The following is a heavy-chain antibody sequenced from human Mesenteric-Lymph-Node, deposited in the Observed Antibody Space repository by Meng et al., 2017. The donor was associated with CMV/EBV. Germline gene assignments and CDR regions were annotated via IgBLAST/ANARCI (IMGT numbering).Heavy chain of an antibody. V-gene: IGHV3-7*01. D-gene: IGHD3-3*01. CDR2: IKKDGSTQ. Sequence: GESLKISCATSGFSFSDYWMGWVRQAPGKGLEWVANIKKDGSTQYYGDSVKGRFTVSRDNAKNTLYLQMNNLRAEDTAVYYCARADYDSYWGQGTLVTVSS. CDR1: GFSFSDYW. J-gene: IGHJ4*02. CDR3: ARADYDSY.